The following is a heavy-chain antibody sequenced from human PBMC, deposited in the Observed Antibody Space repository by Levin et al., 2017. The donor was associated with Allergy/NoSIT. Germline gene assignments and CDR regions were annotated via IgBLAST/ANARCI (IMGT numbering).Heavy chain of an antibody. D-gene: IGHD6-13*01. Sequence: GESLKISCKASGYTFTSYYMHWVRQAPGQGLEWMGIINPSGGSTSYAQKFQGRVTMTRDTSTSTVYMELSSLRSEDTAVYYCARDRSYSSSWYVPPKYYYYGMDVWGQGTTVTVSS. CDR2: INPSGGST. J-gene: IGHJ6*02. CDR3: ARDRSYSSSWYVPPKYYYYGMDV. CDR1: GYTFTSYY. V-gene: IGHV1-46*01.